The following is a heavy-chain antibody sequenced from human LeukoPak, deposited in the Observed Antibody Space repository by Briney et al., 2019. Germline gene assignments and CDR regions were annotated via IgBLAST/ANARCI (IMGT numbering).Heavy chain of an antibody. D-gene: IGHD1-26*01. CDR3: ARDRDVGATSAVDAFDI. CDR2: ISSSGSTI. V-gene: IGHV3-11*04. Sequence: PGGSLRLSCAASGFTCSDYYMSWIRQAPGKGLEWVSYISSSGSTIYYADSVKGRFTISRDNARNSLYLQMNSLRAEDTAVYYCARDRDVGATSAVDAFDIWGQGTMVTVSS. J-gene: IGHJ3*02. CDR1: GFTCSDYY.